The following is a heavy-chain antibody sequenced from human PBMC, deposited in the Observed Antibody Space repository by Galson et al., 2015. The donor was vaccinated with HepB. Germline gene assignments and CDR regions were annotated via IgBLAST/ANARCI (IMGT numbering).Heavy chain of an antibody. CDR3: ARDGGGLAV. CDR2: ISSDGRTI. D-gene: IGHD3-16*01. CDR1: GFTFSSYW. V-gene: IGHV3-74*03. Sequence: SLRLSCAASGFTFSSYWMHWVRQAPGKGLVWVSRISSDGRTIMYADSVKGRFTVPRDNAKNTMYLQMNSLTAEDSAVYYCARDGGGLAVWGQGTTVTVSS. J-gene: IGHJ6*02.